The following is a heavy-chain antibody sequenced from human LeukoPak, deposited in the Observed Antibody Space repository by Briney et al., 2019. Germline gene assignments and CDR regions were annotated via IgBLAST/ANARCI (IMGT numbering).Heavy chain of an antibody. CDR1: GFSFSDAW. V-gene: IGHV3-15*04. Sequence: GGSLRLSCAASGFSFSDAWMSWVRQIPGKGLEWVGRIASKTDGGTTDYAAPVKGRFTISRDDSTNTLYLQMNSLQSEDTAVYYCTTYGSGRKFDYWGQGILVTVSS. CDR2: IASKTDGGTT. D-gene: IGHD3-10*01. CDR3: TTYGSGRKFDY. J-gene: IGHJ4*02.